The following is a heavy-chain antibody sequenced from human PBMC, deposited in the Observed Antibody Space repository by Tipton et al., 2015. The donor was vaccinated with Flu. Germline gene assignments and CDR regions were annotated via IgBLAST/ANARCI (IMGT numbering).Heavy chain of an antibody. CDR2: ISGSGGST. CDR1: GFTFRSYA. CDR3: AKGAGPTATGYDPFDY. V-gene: IGHV3-23*01. Sequence: SLRLSCAASGFTFRSYAMSWVRQAPGKGLEWVSIISGSGGSTYYADSVKGRFTISRDNSKNTLYFQMNSLRVEDTAVYYCAKGAGPTATGYDPFDYWGQGTLVTVSS. D-gene: IGHD2-15*01. J-gene: IGHJ4*02.